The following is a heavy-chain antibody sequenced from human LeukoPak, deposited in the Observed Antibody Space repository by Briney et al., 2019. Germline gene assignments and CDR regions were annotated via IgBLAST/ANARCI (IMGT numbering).Heavy chain of an antibody. V-gene: IGHV4-61*02. Sequence: SETLSLTCTVSGGSISSGSYYGSWIRKPAGMLLEWIGGIYTSGSTNYNPSLISLVTILVVTSKNQFSLKLSSVTSADTAVYYCARELRYFDRLGFDYWGQGTLVTVSS. J-gene: IGHJ4*02. CDR3: ARELRYFDRLGFDY. CDR2: IYTSGST. CDR1: GGSISSGSYY. D-gene: IGHD3-9*01.